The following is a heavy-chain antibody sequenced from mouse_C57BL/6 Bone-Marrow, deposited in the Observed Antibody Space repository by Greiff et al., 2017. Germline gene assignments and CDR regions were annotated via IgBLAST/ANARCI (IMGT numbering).Heavy chain of an antibody. J-gene: IGHJ4*01. D-gene: IGHD2-3*01. CDR2: IYPGSGST. CDR1: GYTFTSYW. V-gene: IGHV1-55*01. CDR3: ARGGGYYVGYAMDY. Sequence: QVQLQQPGAELVKPGASVKMSCKASGYTFTSYWITWVKQRPGQGLEWIGDIYPGSGSTNYNEKFKSKATLTVDTSSSTAYMQLSSLTSEDSAVYYCARGGGYYVGYAMDYWGQGTSVTVSS.